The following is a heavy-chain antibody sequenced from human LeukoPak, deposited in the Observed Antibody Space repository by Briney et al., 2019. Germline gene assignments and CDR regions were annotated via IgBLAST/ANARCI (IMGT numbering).Heavy chain of an antibody. J-gene: IGHJ4*02. CDR3: ARDKYDFWSGYYSGAFDY. CDR1: GLTFSSHW. V-gene: IGHV3-7*03. D-gene: IGHD3-3*01. CDR2: IKQDGSEK. Sequence: GGSLRLSCAASGLTFSSHWMSWVRQAPGKGLEWVANIKQDGSEKYYVDSVKGRFTISRDNAKNSLYLQMNSLRAEDTAVYYCARDKYDFWSGYYSGAFDYWGQGTLVTVSS.